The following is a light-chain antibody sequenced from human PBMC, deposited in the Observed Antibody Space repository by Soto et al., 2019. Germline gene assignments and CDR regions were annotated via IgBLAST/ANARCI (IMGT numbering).Light chain of an antibody. V-gene: IGLV2-14*01. CDR1: SSDVGGYNY. Sequence: QSALTQPASVSGSPGQSITISCTGTSSDVGGYNYVSWYQQQSGKAPKLMIYDVSNRPSGVSNLFSGSKSGNTASLTISGLQTEDEADYYCSSYTASTTLEFGGGTKVTVL. J-gene: IGLJ3*02. CDR2: DVS. CDR3: SSYTASTTLE.